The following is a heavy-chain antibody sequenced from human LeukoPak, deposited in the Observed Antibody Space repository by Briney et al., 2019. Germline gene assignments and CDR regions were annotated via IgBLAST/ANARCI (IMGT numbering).Heavy chain of an antibody. Sequence: GGSLRLSCAASGFTFSSYAMSWVRQAPGKGLEWLSAISDSGGNTYYAESVKGRFTISRDNSRNTVYLQINSLRAEDTAMYYCARESTYIWGQGTMVTVSS. J-gene: IGHJ3*02. V-gene: IGHV3-23*01. CDR1: GFTFSSYA. CDR3: ARESTYI. CDR2: ISDSGGNT.